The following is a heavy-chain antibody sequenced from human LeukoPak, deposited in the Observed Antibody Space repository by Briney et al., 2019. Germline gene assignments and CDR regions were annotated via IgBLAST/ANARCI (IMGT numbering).Heavy chain of an antibody. Sequence: GGSLRLSCAASGLTFSNYVMSWVRQAPGKGLEWVSYINHNGEMIFYPDFVKGRFTISRDNAKNSLYLQMNSLRDEDTAVYYCARDNDWAFHYWGQGTLVTVSS. CDR2: INHNGEMI. V-gene: IGHV3-48*02. D-gene: IGHD3-9*01. CDR3: ARDNDWAFHY. J-gene: IGHJ4*02. CDR1: GLTFSNYV.